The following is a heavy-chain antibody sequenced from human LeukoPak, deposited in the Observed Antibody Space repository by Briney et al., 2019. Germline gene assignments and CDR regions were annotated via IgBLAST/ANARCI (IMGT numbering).Heavy chain of an antibody. CDR2: ISWNSGSI. CDR1: GFTLDDYA. V-gene: IGHV3-9*01. Sequence: GGSLRLSCAASGFTLDDYAMHWVRQAPGKGLEWVSGISWNSGSIGYADSVKGRFTISRDNAKNSLYLQMNGLRAEDTALYYCAKVSSGWYGSEPFDYWGQGTLVTVSS. D-gene: IGHD6-19*01. J-gene: IGHJ4*02. CDR3: AKVSSGWYGSEPFDY.